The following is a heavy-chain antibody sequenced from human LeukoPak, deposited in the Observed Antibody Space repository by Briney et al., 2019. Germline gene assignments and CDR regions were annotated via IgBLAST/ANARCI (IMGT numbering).Heavy chain of an antibody. CDR1: NGSISSFY. D-gene: IGHD5-18*01. V-gene: IGHV4-59*13. CDR2: IYYTGTT. CDR3: ARGYGRYFDY. Sequence: SSETLSLTCTVSNGSISSFYWTWIRQPPGKGREWIGYIYYTGTTDYNPSLKSRVTISVDTSKNQFSLKLSSVTAADTAVYYCARGYGRYFDYWGQGTLVTVSS. J-gene: IGHJ4*02.